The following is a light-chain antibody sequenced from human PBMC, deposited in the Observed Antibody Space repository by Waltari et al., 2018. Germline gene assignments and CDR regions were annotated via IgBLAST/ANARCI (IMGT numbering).Light chain of an antibody. CDR3: QKYVSLPAT. J-gene: IGKJ1*01. V-gene: IGKV3-20*01. Sequence: VLTQSPGTLSLSPGASATLSCRASQSVGKYLAGYQQKPGQAPRLLIYDTSTRATGIPDRFSGSGSGTDFSLTISRLEPEDFAVYYCQKYVSLPATFGQGTKVQAK. CDR2: DTS. CDR1: QSVGKY.